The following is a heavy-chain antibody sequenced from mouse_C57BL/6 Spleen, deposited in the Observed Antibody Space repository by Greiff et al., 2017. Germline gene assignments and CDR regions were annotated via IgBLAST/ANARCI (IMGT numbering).Heavy chain of an antibody. CDR3: ARDRDYFDY. D-gene: IGHD3-1*01. CDR1: GYPITSGYY. Sequence: ESGPGLVKPSQSLSLTCSVTGYPITSGYYWNWIRQFPGNKLEWMGYISYDGSNNYNPSLKNRISITRDTSKNQFFLKLNSVTTEDTATYYCARDRDYFDYWGQGTTLTVSS. CDR2: ISYDGSN. J-gene: IGHJ2*01. V-gene: IGHV3-6*01.